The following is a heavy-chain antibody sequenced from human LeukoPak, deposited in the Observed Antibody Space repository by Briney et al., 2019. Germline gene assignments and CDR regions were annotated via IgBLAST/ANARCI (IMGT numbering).Heavy chain of an antibody. Sequence: SVKVSCKASGGTFSSYAISWVRQAPGQGLEWMGGIIPIFGTANYAQKFQGRVTITTDESTSTAYMELSSLRSEDTAVYYCARVPYADFWSGGFDHWGQGTQVTVSS. D-gene: IGHD3-3*01. V-gene: IGHV1-69*05. CDR1: GGTFSSYA. CDR3: ARVPYADFWSGGFDH. J-gene: IGHJ4*02. CDR2: IIPIFGTA.